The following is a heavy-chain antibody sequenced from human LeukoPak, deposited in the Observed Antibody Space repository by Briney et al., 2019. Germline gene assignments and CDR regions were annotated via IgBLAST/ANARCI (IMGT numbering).Heavy chain of an antibody. CDR3: AKDREEYSSSCSDY. D-gene: IGHD6-13*01. CDR2: ITNSGTTI. CDR1: GFTFTDYY. V-gene: IGHV3-11*04. J-gene: IGHJ4*02. Sequence: GGSLRLSCAASGFTFTDYYMSWIRQAPGKGLEWVSYITNSGTTIYYADSVKGRFTISRDNAKNSLYLQMNSLRAEDTAVYYCAKDREEYSSSCSDYWGQGTLVTVSS.